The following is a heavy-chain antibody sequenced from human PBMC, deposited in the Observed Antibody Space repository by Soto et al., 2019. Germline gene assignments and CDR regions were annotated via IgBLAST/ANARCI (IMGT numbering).Heavy chain of an antibody. CDR3: AAGVVGATTPLFDY. Sequence: ESLKISCKGSGYSFTSYWISWVRQMPGKGLEWMGRIDPSDSYTNYSPSFQGHVTISADKSISTAYLQWSSLKASDTAMYYCAAGVVGATTPLFDYWGQGTLVTVSS. CDR1: GYSFTSYW. V-gene: IGHV5-10-1*01. J-gene: IGHJ4*02. D-gene: IGHD1-26*01. CDR2: IDPSDSYT.